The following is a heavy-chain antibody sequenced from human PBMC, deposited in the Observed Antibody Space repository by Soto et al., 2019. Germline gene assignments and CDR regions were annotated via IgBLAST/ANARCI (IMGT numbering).Heavy chain of an antibody. J-gene: IGHJ5*01. D-gene: IGHD6-6*01. CDR3: ARVDSSSWGSWFDP. CDR2: ISAYNGNT. V-gene: IGHV1-18*01. CDR1: GYTFTSYG. Sequence: ASVKVSCKASGYTFTSYGISWVRQAPGQGLEWMGWISAYNGNTNYAQKLQGRVTMTADTSTSTAYMELRSLRSDDTAVYYCARVDSSSWGSWFDPWGQGTLVTVSS.